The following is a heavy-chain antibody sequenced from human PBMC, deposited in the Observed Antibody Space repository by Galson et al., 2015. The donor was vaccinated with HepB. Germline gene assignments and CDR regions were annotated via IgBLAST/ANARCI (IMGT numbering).Heavy chain of an antibody. Sequence: CKASGYTFTSYAMHWVRQAPGQRLEWMGWINAGNGNTKYSQKFQGRVTITRDTSASTAYMELSSLRSEDTAVYYCARGYSSSWYRVGDWFDPWGQGTLVTVSS. CDR3: ARGYSSSWYRVGDWFDP. CDR1: GYTFTSYA. V-gene: IGHV1-3*01. J-gene: IGHJ5*02. CDR2: INAGNGNT. D-gene: IGHD6-13*01.